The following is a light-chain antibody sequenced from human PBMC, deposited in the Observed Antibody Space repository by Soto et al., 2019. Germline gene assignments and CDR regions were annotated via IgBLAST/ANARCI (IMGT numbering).Light chain of an antibody. V-gene: IGKV3-15*01. CDR3: QQYNNWPPIT. J-gene: IGKJ5*01. Sequence: PGEIVTLYCSASQSVSSSYLTWYQQKPGQAPRLLIYGASTRATGIPARFSGSGSGTEFTLTISSLQSDDFAVYYCQQYNNWPPITFGQGTRLEI. CDR2: GAS. CDR1: QSVSSSY.